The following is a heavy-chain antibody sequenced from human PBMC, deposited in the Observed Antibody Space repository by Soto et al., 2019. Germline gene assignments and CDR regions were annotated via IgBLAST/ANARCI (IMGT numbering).Heavy chain of an antibody. Sequence: GGSLRLSCAASGFTFSNAGMSWVRQAPGKGLEWVGRIKSKTDGGTTDYAAPVKGRYTISRDDSKNTLYLQMNSLKTEDTAVYYCTTGVTSRGMDVWGQGTTVTVSS. D-gene: IGHD2-21*02. CDR1: GFTFSNAG. CDR2: IKSKTDGGTT. CDR3: TTGVTSRGMDV. J-gene: IGHJ6*02. V-gene: IGHV3-15*01.